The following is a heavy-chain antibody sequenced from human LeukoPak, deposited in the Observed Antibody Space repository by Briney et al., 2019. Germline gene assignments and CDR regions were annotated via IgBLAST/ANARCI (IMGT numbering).Heavy chain of an antibody. Sequence: SVKVSCKASGGTFSSYAISWVRQAPGQGLEWMGRIIPILGIANYAQKFQGRVTITADKSTSTAYMELSSLRSEDTAVYYCARDRGYNWFDPWGQGTLVAVSS. V-gene: IGHV1-69*04. J-gene: IGHJ5*02. CDR3: ARDRGYNWFDP. CDR1: GGTFSSYA. CDR2: IIPILGIA.